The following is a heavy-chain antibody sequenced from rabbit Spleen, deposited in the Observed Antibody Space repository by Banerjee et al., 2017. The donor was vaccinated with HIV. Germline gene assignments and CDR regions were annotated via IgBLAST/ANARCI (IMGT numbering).Heavy chain of an antibody. V-gene: IGHV1S40*01. CDR3: ARDTSSSFSSYGMDL. Sequence: QSLEESGGGLVQPEGSLTLTCTASGISFGISDYMCWVRQAPGKGLEWIACIDAGSSGFTYFATWAKGRFTCSKTSSTTVTLQMTRLTAADTATYFCARDTSSSFSSYGMDLWGQGTLVTVS. CDR2: IDAGSSGFT. D-gene: IGHD1-1*01. CDR1: GISFGISDY. J-gene: IGHJ6*01.